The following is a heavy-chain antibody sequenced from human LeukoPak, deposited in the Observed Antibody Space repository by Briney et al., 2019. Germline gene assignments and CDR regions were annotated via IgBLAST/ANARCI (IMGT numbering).Heavy chain of an antibody. Sequence: GGSLRLSCAASGFTFSSYSMNWVRQAPGKGLKWVSYISSSSSTIYYADSVKGRFTISRDNAKNSLYLQMNSLRADDTAVYYCAELGITMIGGVWGKGTTVTISS. CDR1: GFTFSSYS. D-gene: IGHD3-10*02. CDR2: ISSSSSTI. V-gene: IGHV3-48*01. J-gene: IGHJ6*04. CDR3: AELGITMIGGV.